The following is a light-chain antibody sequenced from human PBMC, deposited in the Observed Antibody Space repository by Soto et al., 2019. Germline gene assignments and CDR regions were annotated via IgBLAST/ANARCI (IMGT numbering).Light chain of an antibody. CDR1: QDINTY. Sequence: DIQLTQSPSFQSASVGDRVTITSRDSQDINTYLAWYQQKPGKAPKLLIFAASTLQNGVPSRFSGSGSGTEFTVTITSLQPEDFATYYCQQRKSYPITFGQGTRLEIK. V-gene: IGKV1-9*01. CDR2: AAS. CDR3: QQRKSYPIT. J-gene: IGKJ5*01.